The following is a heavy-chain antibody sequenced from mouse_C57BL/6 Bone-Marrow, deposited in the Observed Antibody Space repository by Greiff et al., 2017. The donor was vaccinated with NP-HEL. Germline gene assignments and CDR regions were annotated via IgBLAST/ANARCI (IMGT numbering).Heavy chain of an antibody. D-gene: IGHD1-1*01. CDR3: ARHYYGSSGY. J-gene: IGHJ4*01. CDR2: ISSGGSYT. Sequence: EVNVVESGGDLVKPGGSLKLSCAASGFTFSSYGMSWVRQTPDKRLEWVATISSGGSYTYYPDSVKGRFTISRDNAKNTLYLQMSSLKSEDTAMYYCARHYYGSSGYWGQGTSVTVSS. V-gene: IGHV5-6*01. CDR1: GFTFSSYG.